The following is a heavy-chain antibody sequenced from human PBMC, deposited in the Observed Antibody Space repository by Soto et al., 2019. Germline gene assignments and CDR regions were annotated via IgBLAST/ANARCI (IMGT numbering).Heavy chain of an antibody. J-gene: IGHJ6*02. V-gene: IGHV5-51*01. CDR2: IYPGDSDT. D-gene: IGHD5-18*01. CDR1: GYSFTSYW. Sequence: PGESLKISCKGSGYSFTSYWIGWVRQMPGKGLEWMGIIYPGDSDTRYSPSFQGQVTISADKSISTAYLQWSSLKASDTAMYYCARHVHPYGYGGYYYGMDVWGQGTTVTVSS. CDR3: ARHVHPYGYGGYYYGMDV.